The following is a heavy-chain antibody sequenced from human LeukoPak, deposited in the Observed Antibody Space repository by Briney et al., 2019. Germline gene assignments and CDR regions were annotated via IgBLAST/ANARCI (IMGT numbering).Heavy chain of an antibody. CDR1: GGSISSYY. CDR3: ARGVGATRRDAFDI. Sequence: SETLSLTCTVSGGSISSYYWSWIRQPPGKGLEWIGYIYYSGSTNYNPSLKSRVTMSVDTSKNQFSLKLSSVTAADTAVYYCARGVGATRRDAFDIWGQGTMVTVSS. V-gene: IGHV4-59*12. J-gene: IGHJ3*02. D-gene: IGHD1-26*01. CDR2: IYYSGST.